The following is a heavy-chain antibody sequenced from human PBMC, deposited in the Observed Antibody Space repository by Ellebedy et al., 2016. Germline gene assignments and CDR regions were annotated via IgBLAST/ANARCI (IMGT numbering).Heavy chain of an antibody. V-gene: IGHV1-8*01. Sequence: ASVKVSCKASGYTFTSYDINWVRQATGQGLEWMGWMNPNSGNTGYAQKFQGRVTMTRNTSINTAYMELSSLRSEDTAIYYCARARNYYDSSGYYQKSYGMDVWGQGTTVTVSS. J-gene: IGHJ6*02. CDR2: MNPNSGNT. CDR1: GYTFTSYD. CDR3: ARARNYYDSSGYYQKSYGMDV. D-gene: IGHD3-22*01.